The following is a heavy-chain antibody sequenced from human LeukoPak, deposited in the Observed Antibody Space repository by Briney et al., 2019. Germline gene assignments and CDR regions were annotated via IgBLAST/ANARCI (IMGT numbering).Heavy chain of an antibody. Sequence: SQTLSLTCTVSGGSISSGSYYWSWIRQPAGKGLEWIGRIYTSGSTNYNPSLKSRVTISVDTSKNQFSLKLSSVTAADTAVYYCARDPAYPNAFDIWGQGTMVTVSS. D-gene: IGHD2-2*02. J-gene: IGHJ3*02. CDR2: IYTSGST. CDR1: GGSISSGSYY. CDR3: ARDPAYPNAFDI. V-gene: IGHV4-61*02.